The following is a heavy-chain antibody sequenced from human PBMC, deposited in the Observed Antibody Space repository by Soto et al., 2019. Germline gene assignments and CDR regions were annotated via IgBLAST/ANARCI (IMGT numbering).Heavy chain of an antibody. V-gene: IGHV1-69*01. CDR3: ARGWGYDSNDYYYAY. D-gene: IGHD3-22*01. Sequence: QVQLVQSGAEVRKPGSSVKVSCKASGGTFSRHAISWVRQAPGQGLEWMGGIITIFGTANHAQKFQGRVTIIADESTSTVYMELSSLRSEDTAMYYCARGWGYDSNDYYYAYWGQGTLVIVSP. J-gene: IGHJ4*02. CDR1: GGTFSRHA. CDR2: IITIFGTA.